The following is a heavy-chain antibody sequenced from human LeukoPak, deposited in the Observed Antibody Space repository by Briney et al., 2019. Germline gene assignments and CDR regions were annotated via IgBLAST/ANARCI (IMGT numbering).Heavy chain of an antibody. CDR2: ISYDGSNK. D-gene: IGHD2-2*01. CDR1: GFTFSSYG. V-gene: IGHV3-30*03. CDR3: ARDGLPVALDK. Sequence: GGSLRLSCAASGFTFSSYGMHWVRQAPGKGLEWVAIISYDGSNKYYADSVKGRFTISRDNSKNTLYLQMNSLRGDDTAVYYCARDGLPVALDKWGQGTLVTVSS. J-gene: IGHJ4*02.